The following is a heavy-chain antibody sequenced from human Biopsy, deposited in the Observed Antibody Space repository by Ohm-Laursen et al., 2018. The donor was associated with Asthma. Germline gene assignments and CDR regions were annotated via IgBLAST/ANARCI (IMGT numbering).Heavy chain of an antibody. J-gene: IGHJ4*02. V-gene: IGHV3-30*18. CDR1: GFNFHNYG. D-gene: IGHD6-13*01. CDR2: ILFDGRKI. Sequence: SLRLSCAASGFNFHNYGMNWVRRAPGKGLESVAQILFDGRKINYPDSVKGRFTISRDNSKNMVYLQMNSLRPEDTAVYYCAKDRVAGRSYYFDYWGQGSLVSVSS. CDR3: AKDRVAGRSYYFDY.